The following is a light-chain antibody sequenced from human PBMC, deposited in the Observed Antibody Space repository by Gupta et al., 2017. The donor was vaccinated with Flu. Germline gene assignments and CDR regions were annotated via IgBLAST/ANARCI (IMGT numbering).Light chain of an antibody. CDR2: DVS. Sequence: QSALTQPRSVSGSPGQSVTISCTGTSSDVGSYNYLSWYQQHPGKAPKVMIYDVSKRPSGVPDRFSGSKSGNTASLTISGLQAEDEADYYGCSYAGSYTWVFGGGTKRTVL. V-gene: IGLV2-11*01. CDR3: CSYAGSYTWV. J-gene: IGLJ2*01. CDR1: SSDVGSYNY.